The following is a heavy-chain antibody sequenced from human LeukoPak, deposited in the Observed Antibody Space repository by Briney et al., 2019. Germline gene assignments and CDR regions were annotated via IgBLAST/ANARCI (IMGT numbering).Heavy chain of an antibody. CDR2: IYYSGST. D-gene: IGHD6-13*01. CDR3: ARRQDSSSWYEEDY. V-gene: IGHV4-39*01. CDR1: GGSITSTTYY. Sequence: SETLSLTCTVSGGSITSTTYYWGWIRQPPGKGLEWIGSIYYSGSTYYNPSLKGRVTISGDTSKNQLSLKLSSVTAADTAVYYCARRQDSSSWYEEDYWGQGTLVTVSS. J-gene: IGHJ4*02.